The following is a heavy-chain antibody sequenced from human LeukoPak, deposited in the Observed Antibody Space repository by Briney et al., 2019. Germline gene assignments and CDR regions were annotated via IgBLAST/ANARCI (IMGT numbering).Heavy chain of an antibody. J-gene: IGHJ4*02. Sequence: GGSLRLSCAASGFTFSSYAMSWVRQAPGKGLEWVSAISGSGGSTYYANSVKGRFTISRDNSKNTLYLQMNSLRAEDTAVYYCAKQVIVFWSGYSDFDYWGQGTLVTVSS. CDR2: ISGSGGST. CDR3: AKQVIVFWSGYSDFDY. V-gene: IGHV3-23*01. CDR1: GFTFSSYA. D-gene: IGHD3-3*01.